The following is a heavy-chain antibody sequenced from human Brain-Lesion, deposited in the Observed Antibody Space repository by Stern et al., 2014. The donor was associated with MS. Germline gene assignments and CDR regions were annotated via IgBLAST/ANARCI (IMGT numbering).Heavy chain of an antibody. Sequence: VKLVESGGDLVQPGRSLRLSCAAFGFTFDDYAMHWVRQAPGKGLEWVAGISWNSGTIGYADSVKGRFTTSRDNAYSSLYLQMNSLRPEDTALYYCARDITGSSAYFAYWGQGTLVTVSS. CDR1: GFTFDDYA. V-gene: IGHV3-9*01. CDR3: ARDITGSSAYFAY. D-gene: IGHD1-14*01. J-gene: IGHJ4*02. CDR2: ISWNSGTI.